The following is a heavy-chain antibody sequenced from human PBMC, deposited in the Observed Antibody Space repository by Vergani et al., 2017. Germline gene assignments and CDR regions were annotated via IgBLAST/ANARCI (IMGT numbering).Heavy chain of an antibody. CDR3: AKYLRDSTDGLPDS. V-gene: IGHV3-30*02. CDR2: IGKDGINT. D-gene: IGHD2-21*02. Sequence: QVQLVESAGGVVQPGGSLRLSCAASGFTFSNFGMHWIRQAPGKGLEWLAYIGKDGINTRFRDAVKGRFTVSRDNSKEILYLQMDRLRSEDTALYYGAKYLRDSTDGLPDSWGPGTLVIVSS. CDR1: GFTFSNFG. J-gene: IGHJ4*02.